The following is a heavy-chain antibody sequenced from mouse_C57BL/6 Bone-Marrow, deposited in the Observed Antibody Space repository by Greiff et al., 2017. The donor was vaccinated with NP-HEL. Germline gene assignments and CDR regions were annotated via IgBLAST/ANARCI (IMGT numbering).Heavy chain of an antibody. J-gene: IGHJ2*01. CDR2: INPNNGGT. V-gene: IGHV1-63*01. CDR3: ARKEIYYGFLY. D-gene: IGHD2-2*01. Sequence: VQLQQSGAELVRPGTSVKMSCKASGYTFTNYWIGWAKQRPGHGLEWIGDINPNNGGTSYNQKFKGKATLTVDKSSSTAYMELRSLTSEDSAVYYCARKEIYYGFLYWGQGTTLTVSS. CDR1: GYTFTNYW.